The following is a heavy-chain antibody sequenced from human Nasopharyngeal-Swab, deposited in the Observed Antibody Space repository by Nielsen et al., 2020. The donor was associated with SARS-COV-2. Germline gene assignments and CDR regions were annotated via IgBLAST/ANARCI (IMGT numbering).Heavy chain of an antibody. CDR3: ARVRSSGWFDAYDV. V-gene: IGHV1-69*13. CDR2: IITFFDTA. CDR1: GGTFTNYA. Sequence: SSVKVSCKSSGGTFTNYAFSWVRQAPGQRLEWMGGIITFFDTANYAQNFQGRVTITADQSTSTAYMELTRLLPEDTAVYYCARVRSSGWFDAYDVWGQGTMVTVSS. D-gene: IGHD6-19*01. J-gene: IGHJ3*01.